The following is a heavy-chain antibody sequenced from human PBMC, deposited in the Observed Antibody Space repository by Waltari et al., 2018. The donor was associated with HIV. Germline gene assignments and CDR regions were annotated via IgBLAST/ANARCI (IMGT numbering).Heavy chain of an antibody. Sequence: EVQLLESGGGLVQQGGSLRLPCAASGSTFRNHAMSWVRQAQGKGLECVSSISGSGGSTYYADSVKGRFTVSRDNSKDTLFLQMNSLRAEDTALYYCAKEGIIVITDAFDIWGQGTMVIVSS. J-gene: IGHJ3*02. CDR2: ISGSGGST. CDR3: AKEGIIVITDAFDI. V-gene: IGHV3-23*01. D-gene: IGHD3-22*01. CDR1: GSTFRNHA.